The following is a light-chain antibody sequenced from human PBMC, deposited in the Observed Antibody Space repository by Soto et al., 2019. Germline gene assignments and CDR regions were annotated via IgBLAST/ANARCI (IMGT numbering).Light chain of an antibody. Sequence: QSVLTQPPSVSATPGLSVTIACSGGSSNIGTKTVNWYQQHPGTAPKLLIYTNNRRPSGVPDRFSGSKSGTSASLAISGLQSEDEGDYYCAACDVSLNGPVFGGGTKLTVL. V-gene: IGLV1-44*01. J-gene: IGLJ2*01. CDR2: TNN. CDR3: AACDVSLNGPV. CDR1: SSNIGTKT.